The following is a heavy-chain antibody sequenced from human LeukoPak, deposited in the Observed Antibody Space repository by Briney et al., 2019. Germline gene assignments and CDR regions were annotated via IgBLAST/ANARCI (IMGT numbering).Heavy chain of an antibody. CDR1: GFTFSGYG. Sequence: PGRSLRLSCAASGFTFSGYGMHGVRQAPGKGLEWVAVISYDGDDKYYADSVKGRFTISRDNAKNSLYLQMNSLRAEDTALYYCAREEFDYWGQGTLVTVSS. J-gene: IGHJ4*02. CDR3: AREEFDY. CDR2: ISYDGDDK. V-gene: IGHV3-30*03.